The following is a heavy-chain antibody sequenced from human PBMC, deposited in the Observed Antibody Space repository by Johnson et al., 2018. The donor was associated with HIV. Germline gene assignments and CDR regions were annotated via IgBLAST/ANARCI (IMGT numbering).Heavy chain of an antibody. CDR1: GFTFSNAW. V-gene: IGHV3-23*04. Sequence: VQLVESGGGVVQPGGSLRLSCAASGFTFSNAWMSWVRQAPGKGLEWVSAISGSGSTTYYADSVKGRFTISRDNSKNTLYLQMNSLRAEDTAVYYCAKAGNGDAFDIWGQGTMVTVSS. D-gene: IGHD4-23*01. CDR3: AKAGNGDAFDI. J-gene: IGHJ3*02. CDR2: ISGSGSTT.